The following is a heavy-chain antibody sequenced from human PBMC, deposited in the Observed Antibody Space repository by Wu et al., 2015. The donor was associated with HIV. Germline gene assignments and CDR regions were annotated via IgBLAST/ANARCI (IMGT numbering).Heavy chain of an antibody. J-gene: IGHJ4*02. CDR3: ATLSRTTMSY. D-gene: IGHD1/OR15-1a*01. V-gene: IGHV1-2*02. CDR2: IIPINGGT. CDR1: GGTFSSYA. Sequence: QVQLVQSGAEVKKPGSSVKVSCKASGGTFSSYAISWVRQAPGQGLEWMGGIIPINGGTVYAQKFQGRVTMTRDTSITTSFMELTGLTSDDTAVYFCATLSRTTMSYWGQGTLVTVSS.